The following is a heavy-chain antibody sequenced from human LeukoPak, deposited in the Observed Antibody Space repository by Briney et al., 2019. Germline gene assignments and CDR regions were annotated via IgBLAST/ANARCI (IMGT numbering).Heavy chain of an antibody. V-gene: IGHV3-23*01. CDR1: GFTFTSYS. D-gene: IGHD3-22*01. CDR3: AKGPHPPGDYYDSSGYFDY. Sequence: GGSLRPSCAASGFTFTSYSMNWVRQAPGKGLEWVSTISGGGGSTYYADSVKGRFTVSRDNSKNTLYLQMNSLRAEDTAVYYCAKGPHPPGDYYDSSGYFDYWGQGTLVTVSS. J-gene: IGHJ4*02. CDR2: ISGGGGST.